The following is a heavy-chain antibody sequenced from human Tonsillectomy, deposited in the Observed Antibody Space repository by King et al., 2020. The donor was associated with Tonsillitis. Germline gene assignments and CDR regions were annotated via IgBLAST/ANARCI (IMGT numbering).Heavy chain of an antibody. J-gene: IGHJ6*02. D-gene: IGHD2-2*02. CDR3: AKDPRVPAAIIYHYHYGRDV. CDR2: ISYDGSNK. CDR1: GFTFSSYG. V-gene: IGHV3-30*18. Sequence: VQLVESGGGVVQPGRSLRLSCAASGFTFSSYGMHWVRQAPGKGLEWVAVISYDGSNKYYADSVKGRFTISRDNSKNTLYLQMNSLRGEDTAVYYCAKDPRVPAAIIYHYHYGRDVWGQGTTDTVSS.